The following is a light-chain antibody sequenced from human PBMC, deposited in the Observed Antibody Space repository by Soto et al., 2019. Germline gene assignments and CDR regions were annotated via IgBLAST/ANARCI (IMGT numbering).Light chain of an antibody. Sequence: QSALTQPTSVSGSPGQSITISCTGNHNDIGTYGYVSWYQQHPGRAPRLLIHGVTTRPSGISGRFSASKSGLTASLTISGLQPEDEADYYCSSFTSNRIYVFGPGTKV. CDR2: GVT. CDR3: SSFTSNRIYV. V-gene: IGLV2-14*03. J-gene: IGLJ1*01. CDR1: HNDIGTYGY.